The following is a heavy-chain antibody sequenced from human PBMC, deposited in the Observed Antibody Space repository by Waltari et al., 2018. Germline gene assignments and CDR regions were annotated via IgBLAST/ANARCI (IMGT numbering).Heavy chain of an antibody. J-gene: IGHJ5*02. V-gene: IGHV4-38-2*02. CDR2: IYHSGAA. D-gene: IGHD3-9*01. Sequence: QVQLRESGPGLVKPWETLSLTCGISGDSITSGYYWGGVRQPPGKGLEWIGFIYHSGAAHYNPSLKSRVTMSVDTPMNQLSLTLTSVTAADTAVYYCVRDPRYYNNDYFAPWGPGTLVTVSS. CDR3: VRDPRYYNNDYFAP. CDR1: GDSITSGYY.